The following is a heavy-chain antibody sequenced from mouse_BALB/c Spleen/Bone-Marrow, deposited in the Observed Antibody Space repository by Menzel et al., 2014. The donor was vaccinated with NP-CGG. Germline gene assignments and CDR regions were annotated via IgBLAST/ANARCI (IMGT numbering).Heavy chain of an antibody. CDR2: ISDGGTYT. Sequence: EVKLVESGGGLVKPGESLKLSCAASGFTFSDYYIYWVRQTPEKRLEWVATISDGGTYTYYPDTVKGRFTISRDNAKDNLYLQMNGLKSEDTAMYYCVRDGDYRYACFTYWGQGTLVTVSA. CDR1: GFTFSDYY. CDR3: VRDGDYRYACFTY. D-gene: IGHD2-14*01. V-gene: IGHV5-4*02. J-gene: IGHJ3*01.